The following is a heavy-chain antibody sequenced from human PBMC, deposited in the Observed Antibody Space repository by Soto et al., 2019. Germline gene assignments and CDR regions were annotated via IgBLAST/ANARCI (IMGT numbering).Heavy chain of an antibody. J-gene: IGHJ4*02. CDR3: AKDGLAAAGTRRKGDVVGFDY. V-gene: IGHV3-43*01. CDR1: GFTFDDYT. D-gene: IGHD6-13*01. Sequence: GGSLRLSCAASGFTFDDYTMHWVRQAPGKGLEWVSLISWDGGSTYYADSVKGRFTISRDNSKNSLYLQMNSLRTEDTALYYCAKDGLAAAGTRRKGDVVGFDYWGQGTLVTVSS. CDR2: ISWDGGST.